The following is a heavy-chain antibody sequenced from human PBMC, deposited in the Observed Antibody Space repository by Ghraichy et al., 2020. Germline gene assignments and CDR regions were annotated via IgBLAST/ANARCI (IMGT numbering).Heavy chain of an antibody. Sequence: SETLSLTCTVSGGSISSSSYYWGWIRQPPGKGLEWLGSIYYSGSTYYNPSLRSRVTISVDTSKNQFSLKLSSVTAADAAVYYCARAPIRGTRYFDLWGRGTLVTVSS. CDR2: IYYSGST. D-gene: IGHD2-15*01. CDR1: GGSISSSSYY. CDR3: ARAPIRGTRYFDL. V-gene: IGHV4-39*01. J-gene: IGHJ2*01.